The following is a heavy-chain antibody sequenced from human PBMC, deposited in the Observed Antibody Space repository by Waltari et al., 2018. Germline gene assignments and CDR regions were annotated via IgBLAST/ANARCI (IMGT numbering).Heavy chain of an antibody. V-gene: IGHV1-3*01. D-gene: IGHD3-22*01. Sequence: QVQLVQSGAEVKKPGASVKVSCKASGYTFTSYAMHWVRQAPGQRLEWMGWINAGNGNTKYSQKFQGRVTITRDTSASTAYMELSSLRSEDTAVYYCARGRIVVVITPGGMDVWGQGTTVTVSS. CDR1: GYTFTSYA. CDR3: ARGRIVVVITPGGMDV. CDR2: INAGNGNT. J-gene: IGHJ6*02.